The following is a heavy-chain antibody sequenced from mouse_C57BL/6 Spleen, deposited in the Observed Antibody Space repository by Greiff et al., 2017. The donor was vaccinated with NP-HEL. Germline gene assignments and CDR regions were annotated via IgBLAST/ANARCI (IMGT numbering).Heavy chain of an antibody. J-gene: IGHJ1*03. Sequence: QVQLQQPGAELVKPGASVKLSCKASGYTFTSYWMHWVKQRPGQGLEWIGMIHPNSGSTNYNEKFKSKATLTVDKSSSTAYMQLSSLTSEDSAVYYCAKPNWEGVYWYFDVWGTGTTVTVSS. V-gene: IGHV1-64*01. CDR3: AKPNWEGVYWYFDV. D-gene: IGHD4-1*01. CDR1: GYTFTSYW. CDR2: IHPNSGST.